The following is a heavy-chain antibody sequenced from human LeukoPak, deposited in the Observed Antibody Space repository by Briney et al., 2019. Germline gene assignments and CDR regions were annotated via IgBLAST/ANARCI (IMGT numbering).Heavy chain of an antibody. CDR2: ISSSGSTI. V-gene: IGHV3-48*03. D-gene: IGHD3-10*01. Sequence: QPGGSLRLSCAASGFTFSSYEMNWVRQAPGKGLEWVSYISSSGSTIYYADSVKGRFTISRDNARNSLYLQMNSLRAEDTAVYYCARLDYYGSGSYFDYRGQGTLVTVSS. J-gene: IGHJ4*02. CDR3: ARLDYYGSGSYFDY. CDR1: GFTFSSYE.